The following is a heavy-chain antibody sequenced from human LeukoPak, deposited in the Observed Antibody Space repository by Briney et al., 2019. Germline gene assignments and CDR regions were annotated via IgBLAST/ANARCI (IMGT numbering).Heavy chain of an antibody. J-gene: IGHJ6*03. CDR3: ARDDITIFPYYMDV. D-gene: IGHD3-3*01. V-gene: IGHV1-18*01. Sequence: ASVKVSCKASGYTFTSYGISWVRQAPGQGLEWMGWISAYNGNTNYAQKLQGRVTMTTDTSTSTAYMELRSLRSDDTAVYYCARDDITIFPYYMDVWGKGTTVTVSS. CDR2: ISAYNGNT. CDR1: GYTFTSYG.